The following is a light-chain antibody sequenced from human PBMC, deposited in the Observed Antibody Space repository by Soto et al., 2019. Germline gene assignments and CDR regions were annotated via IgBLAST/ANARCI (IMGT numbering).Light chain of an antibody. CDR2: LTS. Sequence: DIQMTQSPSSLSASVGDRVTITCRASQSISTYLNWFQQKPGRAPKLLIYLTSTLQSGVPSRFSGSGSGTEFTLSIGSLQSEDFAIYFCQQYDDWLRLTFGGGTKVDI. CDR1: QSISTY. CDR3: QQYDDWLRLT. V-gene: IGKV1-39*01. J-gene: IGKJ4*01.